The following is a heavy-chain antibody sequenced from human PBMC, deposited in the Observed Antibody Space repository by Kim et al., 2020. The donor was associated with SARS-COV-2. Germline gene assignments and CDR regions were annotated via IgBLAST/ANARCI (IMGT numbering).Heavy chain of an antibody. CDR2: ISSSSHR. CDR3: ARDRDGYNSFDY. Sequence: GGSLRLSCAASGFTFSDYYMTWIRQAPGQGLEWISDISSSSHRSYADSVKSRFTISRDNDKKSLYLQMNSRSAEDTAGYYCARDRDGYNSFDYWGQGTLVTVSS. CDR1: GFTFSDYY. D-gene: IGHD5-12*01. J-gene: IGHJ4*02. V-gene: IGHV3-11*05.